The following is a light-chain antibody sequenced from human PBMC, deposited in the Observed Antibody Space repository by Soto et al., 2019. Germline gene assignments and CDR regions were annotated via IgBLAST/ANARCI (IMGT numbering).Light chain of an antibody. Sequence: DIRMTQSPTSLSASVGDRVTITSRASQTMSIYLNWYQQKPGAAHKLLIYSASTLQSGVPSRLSGSGFGTDYTLTISSPQPGDCAVYCSQQTLRTPHTFGQGTKGDI. J-gene: IGKJ2*01. CDR2: SAS. CDR1: QTMSIY. CDR3: QQTLRTPHT. V-gene: IGKV1-39*01.